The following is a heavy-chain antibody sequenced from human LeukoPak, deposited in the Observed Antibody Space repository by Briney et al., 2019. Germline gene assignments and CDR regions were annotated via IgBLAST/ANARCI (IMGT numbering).Heavy chain of an antibody. J-gene: IGHJ3*01. D-gene: IGHD2-21*01. CDR3: TKGKVNHDGALDA. Sequence: GGSLRLSCAASGFTFSTYWMTWVRQAPEKGLEWVASTKPDGSETYYVDSVRGRFTISRDNAKNSLYLQMNSLRAEDTAVYYCTKGKVNHDGALDAWGQGTLVTVSS. CDR2: TKPDGSET. V-gene: IGHV3-7*03. CDR1: GFTFSTYW.